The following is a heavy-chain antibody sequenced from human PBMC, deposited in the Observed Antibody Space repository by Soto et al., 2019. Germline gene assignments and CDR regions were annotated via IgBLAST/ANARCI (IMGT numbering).Heavy chain of an antibody. CDR3: ARAPEYSSSSFDY. CDR2: IIPISGSV. J-gene: IGHJ4*01. CDR1: GGTFSSYA. Sequence: SVKVSCKASGGTFSSYAFSWVRQAPGQGLEWMGGIIPISGSVFYAQKFQGRVTITADESTSTTYMELSGLRFEDTAVYYCARAPEYSSSSFDYWGQGTLVTVPS. D-gene: IGHD6-6*01. V-gene: IGHV1-69*13.